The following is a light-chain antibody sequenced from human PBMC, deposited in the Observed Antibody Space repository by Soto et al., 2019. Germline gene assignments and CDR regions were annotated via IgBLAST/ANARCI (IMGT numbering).Light chain of an antibody. CDR1: QSLLHSNGYNY. J-gene: IGKJ1*01. Sequence: DIVMTQSPLSLPVTPGEPPSISCRSSQSLLHSNGYNYLDWYLQKPGQSPQLLIYLGSNRASGVPDRFSGSGSGTDFTLKISRVEAEDVGVYYCMQALQIPQTFGQGTKVEIK. V-gene: IGKV2-28*01. CDR3: MQALQIPQT. CDR2: LGS.